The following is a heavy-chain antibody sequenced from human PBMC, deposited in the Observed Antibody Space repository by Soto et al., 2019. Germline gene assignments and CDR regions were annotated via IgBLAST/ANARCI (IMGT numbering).Heavy chain of an antibody. J-gene: IGHJ6*02. Sequence: SVKVSCKASGGTFSSYAIIWVRQAPGQGLEWMGGIIPIFGTANYAQKFQGRVTITADESTSTAYMELSSLRSEDTAVYYCARVGVTDYGMDVWGQGTTVTVSS. CDR3: ARVGVTDYGMDV. CDR1: GGTFSSYA. CDR2: IIPIFGTA. V-gene: IGHV1-69*13. D-gene: IGHD2-21*02.